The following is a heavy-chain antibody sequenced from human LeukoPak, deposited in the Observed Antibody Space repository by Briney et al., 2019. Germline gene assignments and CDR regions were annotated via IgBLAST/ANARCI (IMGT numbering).Heavy chain of an antibody. CDR3: ARLGTYYDILTGYHPNYFDY. J-gene: IGHJ4*02. D-gene: IGHD3-9*01. CDR2: IYSGGST. CDR1: GFTVSSNY. V-gene: IGHV3-53*01. Sequence: PGGSLRLSCAASGFTVSSNYMSWVRQAPGKGLEWVSVIYSGGSTYYADSVKGRFTISRDNSKNTLYLQMNSLRAEDTAVYYCARLGTYYDILTGYHPNYFDYWGQGTLVTVSS.